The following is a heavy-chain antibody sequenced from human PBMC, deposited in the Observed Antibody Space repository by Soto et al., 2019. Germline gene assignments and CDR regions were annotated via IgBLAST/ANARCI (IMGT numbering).Heavy chain of an antibody. J-gene: IGHJ4*02. Sequence: GASVKVSCKASGGTFGSYAITWVLRGPGQGLEWLGGIIPILNSPAYAQKFQARVVTTADEITNTAYMELNSLRADDTAVYYCAKVVGTSDKPYFDDWGQGTLVTVSS. D-gene: IGHD1-26*01. V-gene: IGHV1-69*13. CDR1: GGTFGSYA. CDR3: AKVVGTSDKPYFDD. CDR2: IIPILNSP.